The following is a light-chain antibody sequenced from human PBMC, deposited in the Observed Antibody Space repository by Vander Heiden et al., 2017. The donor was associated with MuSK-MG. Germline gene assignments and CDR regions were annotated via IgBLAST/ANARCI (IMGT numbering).Light chain of an antibody. J-gene: IGKJ1*01. CDR3: QQYGSAQWT. CDR2: GAS. CDR1: QSVSSTS. V-gene: IGKV3-20*01. Sequence: IVLTPSPGTLALSPGERATLSCWASQSVSSTSLAWYQQKPGQAPRLLIYGASSRATGIPDRFSGSGSGTDFTLTISKLEPEDFAVYYCQQYGSAQWTFGQGTKVEIK.